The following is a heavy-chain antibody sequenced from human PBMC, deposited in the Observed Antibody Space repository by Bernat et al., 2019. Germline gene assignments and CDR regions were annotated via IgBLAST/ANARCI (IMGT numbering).Heavy chain of an antibody. D-gene: IGHD1-14*01. CDR3: ARLKTFYNPVDY. V-gene: IGHV5-51*01. CDR1: GYTFSNYW. CDR2: IYPGDSDT. Sequence: EVQLVQSGTEVKKSGESLKISCKGSGYTFSNYWIAWVRQIPGKGVEWMGIIYPGDSDTRYSPSFQGQVTISADKSISTAYLQWSGLQASDTAIYYCARLKTFYNPVDYWGQGTLVTVSS. J-gene: IGHJ4*02.